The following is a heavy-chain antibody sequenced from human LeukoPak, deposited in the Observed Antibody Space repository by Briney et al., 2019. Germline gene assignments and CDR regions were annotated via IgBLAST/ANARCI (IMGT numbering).Heavy chain of an antibody. CDR2: IYDSGST. D-gene: IGHD6-13*01. CDR3: ARTFSSSWLDY. V-gene: IGHV4-59*01. J-gene: IGHJ4*02. Sequence: PSETLSLTCTVSGGSISTYYWSWIRQPPGKGLEWIGYIYDSGSTNYNPSLKSRVTISADTSKNQFFLKLSSVTAADTAVYYCARTFSSSWLDYWGQGTLVTVSS. CDR1: GGSISTYY.